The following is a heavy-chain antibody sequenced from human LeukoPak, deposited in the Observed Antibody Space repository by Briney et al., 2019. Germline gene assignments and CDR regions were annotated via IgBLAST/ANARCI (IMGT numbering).Heavy chain of an antibody. CDR2: ISGSGGST. Sequence: GGSLRLSCAASGFTFSSHAMSCVRQTPGKGLEWVSAISGSGGSTYYADSVKGRFTISRGNSKNTLYLQMNSLRAEDTAVYYWAKDISDSSSWYRVDYWGQGPPVTVPS. CDR1: GFTFSSHA. D-gene: IGHD6-13*01. V-gene: IGHV3-23*01. J-gene: IGHJ4*02. CDR3: AKDISDSSSWYRVDY.